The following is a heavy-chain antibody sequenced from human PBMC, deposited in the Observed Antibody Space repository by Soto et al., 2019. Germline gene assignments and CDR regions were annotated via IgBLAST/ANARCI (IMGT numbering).Heavy chain of an antibody. J-gene: IGHJ4*02. V-gene: IGHV4-59*01. CDR2: IYYSGST. CDR3: ARGVAARSERFDY. CDR1: VGSISSYY. Sequence: SETPSLTCTVSVGSISSYYWSWIRQPPGKGLEWIGYIYYSGSTNYNPSLKSRVTISVDTSKNQFSLKLSSVTAADTAVYYCARGVAARSERFDYWGQGTLVTVSS. D-gene: IGHD6-6*01.